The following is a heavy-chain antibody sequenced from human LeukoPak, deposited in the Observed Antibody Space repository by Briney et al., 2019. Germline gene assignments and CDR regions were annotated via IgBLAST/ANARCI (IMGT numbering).Heavy chain of an antibody. CDR1: GFTFTDYY. V-gene: IGHV3-11*04. D-gene: IGHD2-2*01. CDR3: ARVDCSSTSCYEFDY. J-gene: IGHJ4*02. Sequence: PGGFLRLSCAASGFTFTDYYMSWIRQAPGKGLDWVSYTSSSGSPIYYAGSVKGRFAISRDNAKNSLSLQMNSLRAEDTAVYYCARVDCSSTSCYEFDYWGQGTLVIVSS. CDR2: TSSSGSPI.